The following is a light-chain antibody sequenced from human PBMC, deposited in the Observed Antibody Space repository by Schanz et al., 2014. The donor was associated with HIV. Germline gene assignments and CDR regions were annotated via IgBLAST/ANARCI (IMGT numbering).Light chain of an antibody. J-gene: IGKJ4*01. CDR3: QQYGSSLFS. V-gene: IGKV3-20*01. CDR1: QSFSSSY. CDR2: VTS. Sequence: EIVLTQSPGTLSLSPGERATLSCRASQSFSSSYLAWFQQKPGQAPRLLIYVTSVRATGVPERFSGSGSGTDFTLTISRPEPEDFAVYYCQQYGSSLFSFGGGTKVEI.